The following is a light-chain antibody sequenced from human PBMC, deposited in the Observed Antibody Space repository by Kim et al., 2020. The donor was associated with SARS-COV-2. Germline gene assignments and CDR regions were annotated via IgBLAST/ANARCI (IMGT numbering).Light chain of an antibody. CDR3: QTWGTGMV. CDR1: SGHSSYA. Sequence: QLVLTQSPSASASLGASVKLTCTLSSGHSSYAIAWHQQQPEKGPRYLMKLNSDGSHSKGDGIPDRFSGSSSGAERYLTISSLQSEDEADYYCQTWGTGMVFGGGTAVRP. V-gene: IGLV4-69*01. CDR2: LNSDGSH. J-gene: IGLJ3*02.